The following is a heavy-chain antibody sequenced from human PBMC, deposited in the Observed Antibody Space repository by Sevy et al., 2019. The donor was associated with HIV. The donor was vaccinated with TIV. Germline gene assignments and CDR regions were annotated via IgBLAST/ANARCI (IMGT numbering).Heavy chain of an antibody. J-gene: IGHJ6*02. CDR3: AREGSAYDTYYYHYAMDV. Sequence: GGSLRLSCAASGFTFKSYWMTWVRQAPGKGLEWVANINQDGSEKCYSDSLKGRFSISRDNSKNSVHLQINTLRAEDTAVYYCAREGSAYDTYYYHYAMDVWGQGTTVTVSS. CDR1: GFTFKSYW. CDR2: INQDGSEK. V-gene: IGHV3-7*01. D-gene: IGHD5-12*01.